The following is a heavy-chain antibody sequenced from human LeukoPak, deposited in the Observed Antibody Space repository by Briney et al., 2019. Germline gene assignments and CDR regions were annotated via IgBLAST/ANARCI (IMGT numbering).Heavy chain of an antibody. CDR3: AKPLLHCSSTSCYPSNFDY. V-gene: IGHV3-23*01. D-gene: IGHD2-2*01. CDR1: GFTFSSYA. J-gene: IGHJ4*02. CDR2: ISGSGGST. Sequence: GGSLRLSCAASGFTFSSYAMSWVRQAPGKGLEWVSAISGSGGSTYYADSVEGRFTISRDNSKNTLYLQMNSLRAEDTAVYYCAKPLLHCSSTSCYPSNFDYWGQGTLVTVSS.